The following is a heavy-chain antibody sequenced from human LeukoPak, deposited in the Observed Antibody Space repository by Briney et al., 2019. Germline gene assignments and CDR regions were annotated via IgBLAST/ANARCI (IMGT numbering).Heavy chain of an antibody. CDR2: ISNDGSNK. D-gene: IGHD3-10*01. CDR1: GFTFNTYT. V-gene: IGHV3-30-3*01. J-gene: IGHJ4*02. Sequence: GRSLRLSCAAPGFTFNTYTMHWVRPAPDGGLGWVAAISNDGSNKFYVDSVKGRFTISRDNSKNTLYLQMNSLRAEDTAVYYCARGGALLWFGASFDYWGQGTLVTVSS. CDR3: ARGGALLWFGASFDY.